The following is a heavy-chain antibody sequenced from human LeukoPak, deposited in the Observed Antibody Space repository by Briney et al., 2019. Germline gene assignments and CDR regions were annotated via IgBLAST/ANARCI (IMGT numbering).Heavy chain of an antibody. D-gene: IGHD1-14*01. CDR1: GGSISSYY. Sequence: KPSETLSLTCTVSGGSISSYYWSWIRQPPGKGLEWIGYIYYSGSTNYNPSLKSRVTISVDTSKNQFSLKLSSVTAADTAVYYCARDAGLSGMNYFDYWGQGTLVTVSS. CDR2: IYYSGST. J-gene: IGHJ4*02. V-gene: IGHV4-59*01. CDR3: ARDAGLSGMNYFDY.